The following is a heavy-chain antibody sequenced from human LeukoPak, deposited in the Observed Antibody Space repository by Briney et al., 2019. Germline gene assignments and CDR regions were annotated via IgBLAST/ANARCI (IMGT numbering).Heavy chain of an antibody. CDR2: ISSSSSYI. J-gene: IGHJ4*02. CDR1: GFTFSTYS. CDR3: ARDLCWGCFDD. Sequence: PGGSLRLSCVDSGFTFSTYSMNWVRQAPGKGLEWVSSISSSSSYIYYGDSVKGRFTISRDNAKNSLYLQMNSLRAEDTAVYYCARDLCWGCFDDWGQGNLVTVSS. D-gene: IGHD3-10*02. V-gene: IGHV3-21*01.